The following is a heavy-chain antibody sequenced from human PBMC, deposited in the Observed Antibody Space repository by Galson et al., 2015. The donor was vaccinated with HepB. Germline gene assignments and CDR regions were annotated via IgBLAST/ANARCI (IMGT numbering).Heavy chain of an antibody. CDR3: ASQSIAARPDDY. CDR1: GFTFSSYW. J-gene: IGHJ4*02. V-gene: IGHV3-7*03. Sequence: SLRLSCAASGFTFSSYWMSWVRQAPGKGLEWVANIKQDGSEKYYVDSVKGRFTISRDNAKNSLYLQMNSLRAEDTAVYYCASQSIAARPDDYWGQGTLVTVSS. CDR2: IKQDGSEK. D-gene: IGHD6-6*01.